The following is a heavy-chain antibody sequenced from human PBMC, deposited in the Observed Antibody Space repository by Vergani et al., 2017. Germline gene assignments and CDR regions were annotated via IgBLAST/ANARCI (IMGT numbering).Heavy chain of an antibody. D-gene: IGHD1-14*01. V-gene: IGHV3-33*01. CDR1: GFTFNQYG. CDR2: TWYDGNNK. CDR3: ARELRGLYNRFGP. J-gene: IGHJ5*02. Sequence: QVQLVESGGGVVQPGRSLRLSCAASGFTFNQYGMHWVRQAPGKGLEWVAVTWYDGNNKQYADAVKGRFTISRDNSKSTMYLQMNSLRDEDTGVYYCARELRGLYNRFGPWGQGTLVTGSA.